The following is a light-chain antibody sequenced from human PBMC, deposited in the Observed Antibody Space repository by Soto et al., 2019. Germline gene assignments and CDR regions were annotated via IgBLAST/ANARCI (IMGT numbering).Light chain of an antibody. CDR3: QQRSDWPVT. CDR1: QSVRSY. Sequence: EIVLTQSPATLSLSPGERATLSCRASQSVRSYLAWYQQKPGQAPRLLIYDASSRATGIPARFSGSGSGTDFSLTIISLEPEDFAIYYCQQRSDWPVTFGQGTKVEIK. CDR2: DAS. J-gene: IGKJ1*01. V-gene: IGKV3-11*01.